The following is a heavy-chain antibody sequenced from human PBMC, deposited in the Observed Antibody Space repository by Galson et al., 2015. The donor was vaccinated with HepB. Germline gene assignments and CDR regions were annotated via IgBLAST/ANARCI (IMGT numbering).Heavy chain of an antibody. CDR2: ISAYNGNT. CDR1: GYTFTSYG. CDR3: AREYSGGYCSGGSCYGRASWFDP. J-gene: IGHJ5*02. Sequence: SVKVSCKASGYTFTSYGISWVRQAPGQGLEWMGWISAYNGNTNYAQKLQGRVTMTTDTSTSTAYMELRSLRSDDTAVYYCAREYSGGYCSGGSCYGRASWFDPWGQGTLVTVSS. V-gene: IGHV1-18*01. D-gene: IGHD2-15*01.